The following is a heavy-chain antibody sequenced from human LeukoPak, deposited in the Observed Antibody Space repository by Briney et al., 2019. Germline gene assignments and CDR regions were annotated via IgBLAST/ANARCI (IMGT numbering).Heavy chain of an antibody. J-gene: IGHJ6*02. CDR1: GGTFNSYT. CDR3: ARLYCSGGSCYSGPYYYGMDV. CDR2: IIPILGIA. Sequence: EASVRVSYKASGGTFNSYTISWVRQAPGEGGEWMGRIIPILGIANYTQKLQGRVTITADKTTSTAYMELSSLRSEDTAVYYCARLYCSGGSCYSGPYYYGMDVWGQGTTVTVSS. V-gene: IGHV1-69*02. D-gene: IGHD2-15*01.